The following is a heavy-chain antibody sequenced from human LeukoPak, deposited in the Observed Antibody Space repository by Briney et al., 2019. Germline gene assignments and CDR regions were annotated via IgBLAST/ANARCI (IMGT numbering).Heavy chain of an antibody. D-gene: IGHD1-20*01. Sequence: ASVKVSCKASGGTFSSYAISWVRQAPGQGLEWMGGIIPIFGTANYAQKFQGRVTITTDESTSTAYMELSSLRSEDTAVYYCAGGLPRYNWNDEDYFDYWGQGTLVTVSS. V-gene: IGHV1-69*05. J-gene: IGHJ4*02. CDR1: GGTFSSYA. CDR3: AGGLPRYNWNDEDYFDY. CDR2: IIPIFGTA.